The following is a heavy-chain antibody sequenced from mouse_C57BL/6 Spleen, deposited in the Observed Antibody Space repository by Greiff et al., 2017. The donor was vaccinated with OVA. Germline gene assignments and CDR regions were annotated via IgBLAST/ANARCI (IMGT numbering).Heavy chain of an antibody. CDR3: AREGDYYGSSYEGFAY. CDR1: GYSITSGYY. V-gene: IGHV3-6*01. Sequence: EVQRVESGPGLVKPSQSLSLTCSVTGYSITSGYYWNWIRQFPGNKLEWMGYISYDGSNNYNPSLKNRISITRDTSKNQFFLKLNSVTTEDTATYYCAREGDYYGSSYEGFAYWGQGTLVTVSA. D-gene: IGHD1-1*01. J-gene: IGHJ3*01. CDR2: ISYDGSN.